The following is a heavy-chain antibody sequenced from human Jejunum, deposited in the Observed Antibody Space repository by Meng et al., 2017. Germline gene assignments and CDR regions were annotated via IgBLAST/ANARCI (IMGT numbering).Heavy chain of an antibody. CDR1: GFTFSNYA. CDR3: APLIAASTVRYLDY. V-gene: IGHV3-23*01. D-gene: IGHD4-17*01. CDR2: LSGSGTVT. Sequence: GESLKISCAASGFTFSNYAMSWVRQAPGKGLEWVSGLSGSGTVTHYADSVKGRFTISRDNFKTTLYLQMDKLRAEDTAVYYCAPLIAASTVRYLDYWGQGTLVTVSS. J-gene: IGHJ4*02.